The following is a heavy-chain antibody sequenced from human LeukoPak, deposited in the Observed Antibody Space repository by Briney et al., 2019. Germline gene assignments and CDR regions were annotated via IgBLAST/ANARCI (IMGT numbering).Heavy chain of an antibody. CDR2: IWYDGSNK. J-gene: IGHJ5*02. D-gene: IGHD6-13*01. CDR1: GFTFSSYG. V-gene: IGHV3-33*01. Sequence: GRSLRLSCAASGFTFSSYGMHWVRQAPGKGLEWVAVIWYDGSNKYYADSVKGRFTISRDNAKNTLYLQMNSLRAEDTAVYYCARAAYSSSFNWFDPWGQGTLVTVSS. CDR3: ARAAYSSSFNWFDP.